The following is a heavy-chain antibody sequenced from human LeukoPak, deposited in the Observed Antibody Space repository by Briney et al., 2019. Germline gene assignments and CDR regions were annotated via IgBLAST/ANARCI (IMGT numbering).Heavy chain of an antibody. V-gene: IGHV1-24*01. J-gene: IGHJ3*02. CDR1: GYTLTELS. CDR3: ATDRYLLGATQAFDI. D-gene: IGHD1-26*01. Sequence: AASVKVSCKVSGYTLTELSMHWVRQAPGKGLEWMGGFDPEDGETIYAQKFQGRVTMTEDTSTDTAYMELSSLRSEDTAVYYCATDRYLLGATQAFDIWGQGTMVTVSS. CDR2: FDPEDGET.